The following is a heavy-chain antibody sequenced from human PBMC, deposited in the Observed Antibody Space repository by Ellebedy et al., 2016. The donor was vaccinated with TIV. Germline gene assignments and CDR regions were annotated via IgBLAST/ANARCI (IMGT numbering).Heavy chain of an antibody. CDR2: ITGSGVST. V-gene: IGHV3-23*01. CDR3: AKSLTVYAIRFDY. J-gene: IGHJ4*02. CDR1: GFTFSDYA. Sequence: PGGSLRLSCAASGFTFSDYAMNWVLQAPGKGLEWVSLITGSGVSTYYADSVKGRFTISRDNSKNTLYLQMNSLRAEDTAVYYCAKSLTVYAIRFDYWGQGTLVIVSS. D-gene: IGHD2-8*01.